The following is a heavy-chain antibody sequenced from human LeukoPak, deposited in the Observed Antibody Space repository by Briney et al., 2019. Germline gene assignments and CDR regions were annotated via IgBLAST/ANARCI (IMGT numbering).Heavy chain of an antibody. CDR1: GFTFSSYW. J-gene: IGHJ6*02. Sequence: QPGGSLRLSCAASGFTFSSYWMHWVRQAPGKGLVWVSRISSDGSSTSYADSVKGRFTISRDNAKNTLYLQMNSLRAEDTAVYYCARDPPFKPVWFGESQTLAETYGMDVWGQGTTVTVSS. CDR2: ISSDGSST. V-gene: IGHV3-74*01. D-gene: IGHD3-10*01. CDR3: ARDPPFKPVWFGESQTLAETYGMDV.